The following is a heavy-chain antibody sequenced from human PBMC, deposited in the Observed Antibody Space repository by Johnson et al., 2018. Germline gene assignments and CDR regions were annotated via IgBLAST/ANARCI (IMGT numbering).Heavy chain of an antibody. CDR1: GFTFSSYD. J-gene: IGHJ6*03. CDR2: IGTAGDT. Sequence: VQLVQSGGGLVQPGGSLRLSCAASGFTFSSYDMHWVRQATGKGLEWVSAIGTAGDTYYQGPVKGRFTISRQNAKNSLYLQMNSLRAGDTAVYYCARGPPDDILTGYQTDYYHYLDVWGKGTTVTVSS. D-gene: IGHD3-9*01. CDR3: ARGPPDDILTGYQTDYYHYLDV. V-gene: IGHV3-13*01.